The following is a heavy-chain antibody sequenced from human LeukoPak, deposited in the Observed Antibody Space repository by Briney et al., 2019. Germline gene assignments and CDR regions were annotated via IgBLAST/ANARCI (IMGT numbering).Heavy chain of an antibody. V-gene: IGHV3-7*01. Sequence: GGSLRLSCSGYGFTFSTSWMFWARQAPGMGLEWVAHIKLDGSEIYYVDSVRGRFTISRDNGKNLLYLYMNSLRADDAAVYYCVKDWDSWGQGTLVTVSS. J-gene: IGHJ4*02. CDR2: IKLDGSEI. CDR1: GFTFSTSW. CDR3: VKDWDS.